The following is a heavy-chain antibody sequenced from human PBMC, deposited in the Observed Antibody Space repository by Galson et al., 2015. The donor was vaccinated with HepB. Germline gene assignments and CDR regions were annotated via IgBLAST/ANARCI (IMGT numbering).Heavy chain of an antibody. J-gene: IGHJ3*02. D-gene: IGHD1-26*01. CDR3: AREGGYRMGATPVI. V-gene: IGHV1-3*01. Sequence: SVKVSCKASGYTFTSYAMHWVRQAPGQRLEWVGWINAGNGNTKYSQKFQGRVTITRDTSASTAYMELSSLRPEDTAVYYCAREGGYRMGATPVIWGQGTMVTVSS. CDR1: GYTFTSYA. CDR2: INAGNGNT.